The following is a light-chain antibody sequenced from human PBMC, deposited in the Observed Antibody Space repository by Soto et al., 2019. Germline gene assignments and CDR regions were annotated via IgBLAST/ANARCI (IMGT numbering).Light chain of an antibody. Sequence: EIVLAQSPGTLSLSPGERATLSCTTSQSISNSYFAWYQQKPGQAPRLLIHGASSRATGIPDRFSGSGSGTDFTLTISRLEPEDFAVYYCQLYTNSPTWTFCQGTKVEVK. J-gene: IGKJ1*01. CDR3: QLYTNSPTWT. V-gene: IGKV3-20*01. CDR2: GAS. CDR1: QSISNSY.